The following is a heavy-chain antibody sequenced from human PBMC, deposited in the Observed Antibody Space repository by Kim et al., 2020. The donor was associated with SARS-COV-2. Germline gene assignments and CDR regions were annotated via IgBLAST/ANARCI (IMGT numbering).Heavy chain of an antibody. D-gene: IGHD2-15*01. CDR3: ARRRGYCSGGSCYPFDY. J-gene: IGHJ4*02. Sequence: LKRRVTISVDTSTNQCSLKLSSVTAADTAVYYCARRRGYCSGGSCYPFDYWGQGTLVTVSS. V-gene: IGHV4-39*01.